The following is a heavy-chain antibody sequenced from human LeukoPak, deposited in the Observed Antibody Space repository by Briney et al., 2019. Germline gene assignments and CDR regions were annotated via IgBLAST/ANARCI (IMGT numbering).Heavy chain of an antibody. CDR1: GYSISSGYY. V-gene: IGHV4-38-2*02. CDR3: ARGKNYVWGSYRPSNALDI. CDR2: IYHSGST. J-gene: IGHJ3*02. D-gene: IGHD3-16*02. Sequence: SETLSLTCTVSGYSISSGYYWGWIRQPPGKGLEWIGSIYHSGSTYYNPSLKSRVTISVDTSKNQFSLKLSSVTAADTAVYYCARGKNYVWGSYRPSNALDIWGQGTMVTVSS.